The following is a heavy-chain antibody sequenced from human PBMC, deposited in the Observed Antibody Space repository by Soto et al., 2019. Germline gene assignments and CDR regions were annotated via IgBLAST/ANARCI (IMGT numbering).Heavy chain of an antibody. Sequence: ASVKVSFKASGYTFTSHGISWVRQAPGQGLQWTAWINPNSGGTKYAQKFKGRVTMTRATSISTAYMELSRLRSDDTAVYYCARGLRAPVGTGYYYYYGMDVWGQGTTVTVSS. V-gene: IGHV1-2*02. CDR2: INPNSGGT. D-gene: IGHD3-10*01. CDR3: ARGLRAPVGTGYYYYYGMDV. CDR1: GYTFTSHG. J-gene: IGHJ6*02.